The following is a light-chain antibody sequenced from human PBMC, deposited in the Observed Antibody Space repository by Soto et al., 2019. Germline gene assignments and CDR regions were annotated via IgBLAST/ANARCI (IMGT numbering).Light chain of an antibody. V-gene: IGLV2-14*01. Sequence: QSVLTQPASVSGSPGQSITISCSGTSSDVGGYNYVSWYQQYPGKAPKLMIYEVSHRPSGVSDCFSGSKSGNTASLTISGLQADDEDDYYCSSYSSGSTLEVVFGGGTKLTVL. CDR2: EVS. CDR1: SSDVGGYNY. CDR3: SSYSSGSTLEVV. J-gene: IGLJ2*01.